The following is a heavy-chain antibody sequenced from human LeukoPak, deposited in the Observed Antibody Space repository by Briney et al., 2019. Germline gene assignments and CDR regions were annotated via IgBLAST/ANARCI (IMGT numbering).Heavy chain of an antibody. Sequence: GSSVKVSCKASGYTFTSYYMHWVRQAPGQGLEWMGIINPSGGSTSYAQKFQGRVTMTRDTSTSTVYMELSSLRSEDTAVYYCARDLRYYYDSSGYYRYGMDVWGQGTTVTVSS. CDR2: INPSGGST. CDR1: GYTFTSYY. V-gene: IGHV1-46*01. CDR3: ARDLRYYYDSSGYYRYGMDV. J-gene: IGHJ6*02. D-gene: IGHD3-22*01.